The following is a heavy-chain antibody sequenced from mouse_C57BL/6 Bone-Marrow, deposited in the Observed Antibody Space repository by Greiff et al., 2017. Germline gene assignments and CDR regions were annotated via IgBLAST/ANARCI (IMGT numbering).Heavy chain of an antibody. Sequence: QVQLQQPGAELVRPGTSVKLSCKASGYTFTSYWMHWVKQRPGQGLVWIGVIDPSDSYTNYNQKFKGKATLTVDTSSSTAYMKLSSLTSEDSAVYYCARGDYFDYWGQGTTLTVSS. V-gene: IGHV1-59*01. CDR3: ARGDYFDY. CDR1: GYTFTSYW. J-gene: IGHJ2*01. CDR2: IDPSDSYT.